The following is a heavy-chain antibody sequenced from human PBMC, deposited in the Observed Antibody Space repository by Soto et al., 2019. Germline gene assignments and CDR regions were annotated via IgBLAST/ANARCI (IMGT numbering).Heavy chain of an antibody. J-gene: IGHJ4*02. CDR3: ARDSRDYYGSGSYYVFDY. CDR2: IYIGGST. D-gene: IGHD3-10*01. V-gene: IGHV3-66*01. CDR1: GFTVSSNY. Sequence: EVQLVESGGGLVQPGGSLRLSCAASGFTVSSNYMSWVRQAPGKGLEWVSVIYIGGSTYYADSVKGRFTISRDNSKNTLYLQMNSLRAEDTAVYYCARDSRDYYGSGSYYVFDYWGQGTLVTVSS.